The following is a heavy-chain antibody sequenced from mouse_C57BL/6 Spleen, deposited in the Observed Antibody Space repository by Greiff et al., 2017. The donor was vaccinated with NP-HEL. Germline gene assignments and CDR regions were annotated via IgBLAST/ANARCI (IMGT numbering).Heavy chain of an antibody. CDR1: GYSFTGYY. CDR3: ARGGEWLLYGMDY. J-gene: IGHJ4*01. V-gene: IGHV1-42*01. D-gene: IGHD2-3*01. Sequence: VQLQQSGPELVKPGASVKISCKASGYSFTGYYMNWVKQSPEKSLEWIGEINPSTGGTTYNQKFKAKATLNVDKSSSTAYMQLKSLTSEDSAVFYCARGGEWLLYGMDYWGQGTLVTVSA. CDR2: INPSTGGT.